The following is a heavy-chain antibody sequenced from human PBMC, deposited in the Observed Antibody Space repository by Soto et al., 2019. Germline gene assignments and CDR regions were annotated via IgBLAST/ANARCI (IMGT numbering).Heavy chain of an antibody. J-gene: IGHJ4*02. V-gene: IGHV4-34*01. CDR1: GVSFSGYY. CDR2: INHSGST. CDR3: ARGSGTNDY. D-gene: IGHD1-26*01. Sequence: AVYGVSFSGYYWSWIRQPPGKGLEWIGEINHSGSTNYNPSLKSRVTISVDTSKNQFSLKLSSVTAADTAVYYCARGSGTNDYWGQGTLVTVSS.